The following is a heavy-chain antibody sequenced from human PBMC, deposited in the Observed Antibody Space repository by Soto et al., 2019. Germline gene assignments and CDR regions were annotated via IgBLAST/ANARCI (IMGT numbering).Heavy chain of an antibody. V-gene: IGHV3-23*01. D-gene: IGHD1-1*01. CDR3: PSRRDRYPD. Sequence: GGSLRLSCASSVFALSNYAMSCVRQSPGKGLEWVSAISADGRGTFYADSVKGRFTISRDTSKNTLFLQMNSLRAEDTALYYCPSRRDRYPDWGRGSMVTV. J-gene: IGHJ4*02. CDR2: ISADGRGT. CDR1: VFALSNYA.